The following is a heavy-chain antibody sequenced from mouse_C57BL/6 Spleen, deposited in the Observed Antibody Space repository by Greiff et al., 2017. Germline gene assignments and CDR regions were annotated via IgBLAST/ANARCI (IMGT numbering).Heavy chain of an antibody. J-gene: IGHJ1*03. CDR3: ARPDYGPYFDV. CDR1: GYTFTSYW. V-gene: IGHV1-64*01. CDR2: IHPNSGST. D-gene: IGHD1-2*01. Sequence: QVQLQQPGAELVKPGASVKLSCKASGYTFTSYWMHWVKQRPGQGLEWIGMIHPNSGSTNYNEKFKSKATLTVDKSSSTAYMQLSSLTSEDSAVYDCARPDYGPYFDVWGTGTTVTVSS.